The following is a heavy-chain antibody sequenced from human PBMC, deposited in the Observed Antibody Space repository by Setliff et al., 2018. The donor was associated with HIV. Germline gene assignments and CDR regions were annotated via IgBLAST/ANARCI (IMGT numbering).Heavy chain of an antibody. D-gene: IGHD4-17*01. Sequence: PSETLSLTCTVSGASITSHYWSWIRQSPGRELEWIGYIYSTGSTNYNPSLQSRVSISMDASKNKFSLKVTSVTSADTAVYYCAKGAGFYGDYTFDYWGQGNLGTVSS. V-gene: IGHV4-59*11. CDR1: GASITSHY. J-gene: IGHJ4*02. CDR2: IYSTGST. CDR3: AKGAGFYGDYTFDY.